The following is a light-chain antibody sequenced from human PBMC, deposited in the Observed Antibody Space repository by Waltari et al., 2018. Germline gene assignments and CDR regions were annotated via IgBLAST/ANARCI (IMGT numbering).Light chain of an antibody. Sequence: SYEVTQPPSVSVSPGQTATIACSGDKLEDKFTAWFQQRPGQSPVLIIYRDTKRPPGIPERFLGSNSGNTATRTISGTQAMDEGDYYCQAWDSSSVVFGGGTKLTVL. CDR3: QAWDSSSVV. CDR1: KLEDKF. J-gene: IGLJ3*02. CDR2: RDT. V-gene: IGLV3-1*01.